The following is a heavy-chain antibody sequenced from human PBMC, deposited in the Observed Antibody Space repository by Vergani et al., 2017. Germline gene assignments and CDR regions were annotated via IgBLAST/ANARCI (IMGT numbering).Heavy chain of an antibody. CDR2: ISAYNGNT. Sequence: QVQLVQSGAEVKKPGASVKVSCKASGYTFTSYGISWVRQAPGQGLEWMGWISAYNGNTNYAQKLQGRVTITADKSTSTAYMELSSLRSEDTAVYYCARSGGAYGELLWGQGTLVTVSS. J-gene: IGHJ4*02. CDR3: ARSGGAYGELL. D-gene: IGHD4-17*01. V-gene: IGHV1-18*01. CDR1: GYTFTSYG.